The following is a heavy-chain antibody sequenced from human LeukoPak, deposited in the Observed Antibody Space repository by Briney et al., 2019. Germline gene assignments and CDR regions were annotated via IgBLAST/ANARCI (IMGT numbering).Heavy chain of an antibody. CDR1: GFTFSSYG. V-gene: IGHV3-23*01. CDR2: ISGSGGST. D-gene: IGHD3-10*01. Sequence: GGSLRLSCAASGFTFSSYGMSWVRQAPGKGLEWVSAISGSGGSTYYADSVKGRFTISRDNSKNTLYLQMNSLRAEDTAVYYCAKGLRITMVRGVFDYWGQGTLVTVSS. CDR3: AKGLRITMVRGVFDY. J-gene: IGHJ4*02.